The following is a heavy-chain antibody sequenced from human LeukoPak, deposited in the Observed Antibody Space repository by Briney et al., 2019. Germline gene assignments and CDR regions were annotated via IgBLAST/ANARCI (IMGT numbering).Heavy chain of an antibody. V-gene: IGHV3-7*01. J-gene: IGHJ6*02. Sequence: GGSLRFSCAASGFTISSYWMSWVRQAPGKGLWWVANIKQDGSEKYYVDSVKGRFTISRDNAKNSLYLQMNSLRAEDTAVYYCARDYDFWSGYSYYYGMDVWGQGTTVTVSS. CDR1: GFTISSYW. CDR2: IKQDGSEK. D-gene: IGHD3-3*01. CDR3: ARDYDFWSGYSYYYGMDV.